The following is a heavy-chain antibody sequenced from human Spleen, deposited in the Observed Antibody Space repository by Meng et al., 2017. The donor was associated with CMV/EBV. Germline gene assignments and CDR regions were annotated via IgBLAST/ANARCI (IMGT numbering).Heavy chain of an antibody. CDR2: IYYSGNT. CDR1: GGSISSYY. V-gene: IGHV4-59*01. J-gene: IGHJ6*02. CDR3: AKDVRVLESFPIYGMDV. D-gene: IGHD3-3*01. Sequence: SETLSLTCTVSGGSISSYYWSWIRQPPGKGLEWIGYIYYSGNTNYNPSLKSRVTIAVDTSKNQFSLKLSSVTAADTAVYYCAKDVRVLESFPIYGMDVWGQGTTVTVSS.